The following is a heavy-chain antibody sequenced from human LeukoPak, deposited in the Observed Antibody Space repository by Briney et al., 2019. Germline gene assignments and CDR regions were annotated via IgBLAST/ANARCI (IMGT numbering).Heavy chain of an antibody. Sequence: SETQALTCTVSGGSISSYYWSWIRQPAGKGLEWIGRIYSSGSTDYNSSLKSRVTMSVDTSKNQFSLKLSSVTAADTAVYYCARGAYGSGSTNWFDPWGQGTLVTVSS. CDR3: ARGAYGSGSTNWFDP. J-gene: IGHJ5*02. D-gene: IGHD3-10*01. CDR2: IYSSGST. V-gene: IGHV4-4*07. CDR1: GGSISSYY.